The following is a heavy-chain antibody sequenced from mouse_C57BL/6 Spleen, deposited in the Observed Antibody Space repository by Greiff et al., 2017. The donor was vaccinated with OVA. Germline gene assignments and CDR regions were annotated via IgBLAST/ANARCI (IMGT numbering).Heavy chain of an antibody. CDR2: INPNNGGT. Sequence: EVQLQQSGPELVKPGASVKISCKASGYTFTDYYMNWVKQSHGKSLEWIGDINPNNGGTSYNQKFKGKATLTVDKSSSTAYMELRSLTSEDSAVYYCASNYFYAMDYWGQGTSVTVSS. J-gene: IGHJ4*01. CDR1: GYTFTDYY. D-gene: IGHD2-1*01. CDR3: ASNYFYAMDY. V-gene: IGHV1-26*01.